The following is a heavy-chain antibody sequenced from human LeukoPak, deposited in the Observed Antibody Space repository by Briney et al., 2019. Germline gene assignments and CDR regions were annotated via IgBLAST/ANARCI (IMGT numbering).Heavy chain of an antibody. D-gene: IGHD1-26*01. V-gene: IGHV3-23*01. Sequence: GGSLRLSCAASGFTFSSYAMSWVRQAPGKGLEWVSAISGSGGSTYYADSVKGRFTISRDNAKNSLYLQMNSLRAEDTAVYYCARDYRPAIYYYYYMDVWGKGTTVTISS. J-gene: IGHJ6*03. CDR3: ARDYRPAIYYYYYMDV. CDR2: ISGSGGST. CDR1: GFTFSSYA.